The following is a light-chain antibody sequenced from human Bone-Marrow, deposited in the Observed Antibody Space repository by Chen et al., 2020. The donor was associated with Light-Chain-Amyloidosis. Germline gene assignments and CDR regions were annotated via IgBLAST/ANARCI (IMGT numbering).Light chain of an antibody. CDR3: QQYYNAPIT. J-gene: IGKJ5*01. V-gene: IGKV4-1*01. CDR1: QSVLYSSNNKNY. CDR2: WAS. Sequence: DIVMTQSPDSLVASLGERATINCNSSQSVLYSSNNKNYLAWYQQKPGQPPKLLIYWASTRESGVPDRFSGSGSATDFTLTISSLQAEDAAVYYCQQYYNAPITFGQGTRLEIK.